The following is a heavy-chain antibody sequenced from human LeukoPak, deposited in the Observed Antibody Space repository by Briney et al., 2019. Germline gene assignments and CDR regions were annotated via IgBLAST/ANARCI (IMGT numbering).Heavy chain of an antibody. CDR1: GFTFSSYA. J-gene: IGHJ4*02. D-gene: IGHD6-19*01. V-gene: IGHV3-23*01. CDR2: ISAGGGST. CDR3: AKGRAGIDY. Sequence: PGGSLRLSCAASGFTFSSYAMSWVRQAPGKGLEWVSTISAGGGSTYYAGSVKGRFTISRDNSKNTVYLQMSSLRAEDTAVYYCAKGRAGIDYWGQGTLVIVSS.